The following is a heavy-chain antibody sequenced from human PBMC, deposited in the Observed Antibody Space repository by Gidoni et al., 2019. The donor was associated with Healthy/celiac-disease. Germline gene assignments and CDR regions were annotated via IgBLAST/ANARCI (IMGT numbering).Heavy chain of an antibody. V-gene: IGHV3-7*01. D-gene: IGHD1-1*01. CDR1: GSPFSSYW. CDR3: ASQIGTRGRGYFDY. CDR2: IKQDGSEK. Sequence: EVQLVESGGGLVQPGGSLRLSCAASGSPFSSYWMSWVRQAPGKGLEWVANIKQDGSEKYYVDSVKGRFTTSRDNAKNSLYLQMNSLRAEDTAVYYCASQIGTRGRGYFDYWGQGTLVTVSS. J-gene: IGHJ4*02.